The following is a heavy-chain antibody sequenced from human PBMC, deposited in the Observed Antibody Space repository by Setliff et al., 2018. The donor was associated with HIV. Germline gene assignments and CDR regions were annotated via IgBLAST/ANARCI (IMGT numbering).Heavy chain of an antibody. J-gene: IGHJ4*02. V-gene: IGHV5-51*01. CDR1: GYRFTSSW. D-gene: IGHD2-21*02. CDR3: ARGIAALTASFDY. Sequence: GESLKISCKGSGYRFTSSWIGWVRQKPGKGLEWMGIIFPGDSKMHYSPSFQGRVTLSADKSISTAYLQWSSLQTSDSGMYYCARGIAALTASFDYWGQGSLVTVSS. CDR2: IFPGDSKM.